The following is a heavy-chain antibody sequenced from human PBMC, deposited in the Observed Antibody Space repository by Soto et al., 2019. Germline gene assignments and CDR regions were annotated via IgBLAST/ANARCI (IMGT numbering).Heavy chain of an antibody. CDR3: ARDSGSGSSYHWFDP. V-gene: IGHV1-18*01. CDR2: INGYNGNA. Sequence: QVQVVQSGAEVKKPGASVKVSCKASGYTFTSYGISWVRQAPGQGLEWMGWINGYNGNANYAQKFQGRLTVTTDISSSTVYMELRSLRSDDTVMYYCARDSGSGSSYHWFDPWGQGTLVTVAS. CDR1: GYTFTSYG. D-gene: IGHD3-10*01. J-gene: IGHJ5*02.